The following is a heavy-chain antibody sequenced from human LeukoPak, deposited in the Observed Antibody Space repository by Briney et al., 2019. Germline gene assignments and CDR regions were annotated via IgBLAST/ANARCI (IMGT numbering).Heavy chain of an antibody. J-gene: IGHJ4*02. Sequence: ASVKVSCKASGYTFTGYHMHWVRQAPGQGLEWMGWINPNTGDTNYAQKFQGRVTMTRDTSISAAYMELSWLRSDDTAVYYCARYSNENCGGDCYYFDYWGQGTLVTVSS. CDR2: INPNTGDT. CDR1: GYTFTGYH. CDR3: ARYSNENCGGDCYYFDY. D-gene: IGHD2-21*01. V-gene: IGHV1-2*02.